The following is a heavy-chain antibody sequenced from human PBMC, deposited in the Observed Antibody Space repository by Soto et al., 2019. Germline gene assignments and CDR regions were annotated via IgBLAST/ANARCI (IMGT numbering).Heavy chain of an antibody. D-gene: IGHD2-2*01. CDR2: IIPIFGTA. CDR1: GGTFSSYA. V-gene: IGHV1-69*01. J-gene: IGHJ6*02. CDR3: ARSEGYCSSTSCYRYYYYYGMDV. Sequence: VKVSCKASGGTFSSYAISWVRQAPGQGLEWMGGIIPIFGTANYAQKFQGRVTITADESTSTAYMELSSLRSEDTAVYYCARSEGYCSSTSCYRYYYYYGMDVWGQGTTVTVSS.